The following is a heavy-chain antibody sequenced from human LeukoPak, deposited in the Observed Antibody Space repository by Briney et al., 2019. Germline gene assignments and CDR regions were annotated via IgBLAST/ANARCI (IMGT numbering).Heavy chain of an antibody. CDR2: INHSGST. V-gene: IGHV4-34*01. Sequence: SETLSLTCAVYGASFSGYYWNWIRQPPGKGLEWIGEINHSGSTNNNPSLKSRVTISVDTSKNQFSLKLSSVTAADTAVYYCARGQGAYYDILTGYYYFDYWGQGTLVTVSS. D-gene: IGHD3-9*01. J-gene: IGHJ4*02. CDR3: ARGQGAYYDILTGYYYFDY. CDR1: GASFSGYY.